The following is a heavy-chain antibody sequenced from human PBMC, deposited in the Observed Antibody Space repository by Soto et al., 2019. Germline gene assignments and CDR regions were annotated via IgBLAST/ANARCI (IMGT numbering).Heavy chain of an antibody. CDR1: GFTFSSYA. J-gene: IGHJ4*02. CDR2: ISGSGGST. V-gene: IGHV3-23*01. D-gene: IGHD3-22*01. Sequence: PGGSLRLSCAASGFTFSSYAMSWVRQAPGKGLEWVSAISGSGGSTYYADSVKGRFTISRDNSKNTLYLQMNSLRAEDTAVYYCAKLPDYYYYDSSGFYFLDYWGQGTLVTVSS. CDR3: AKLPDYYYYDSSGFYFLDY.